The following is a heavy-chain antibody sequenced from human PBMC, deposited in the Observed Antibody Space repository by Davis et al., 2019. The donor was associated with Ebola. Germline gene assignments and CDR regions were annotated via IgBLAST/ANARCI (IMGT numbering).Heavy chain of an antibody. J-gene: IGHJ3*02. V-gene: IGHV3-15*01. CDR2: IKGNTDVGTI. Sequence: PGGSLRLSCAASGFTFTNAWMSWVRQAPGKGLEWVGLIKGNTDVGTIDLAAPVKGRFTISRDDSKSTVYLQMNSLRAEDTAVYYCARGVDRAFDIWGQGTMVTVSS. CDR3: ARGVDRAFDI. CDR1: GFTFTNAW.